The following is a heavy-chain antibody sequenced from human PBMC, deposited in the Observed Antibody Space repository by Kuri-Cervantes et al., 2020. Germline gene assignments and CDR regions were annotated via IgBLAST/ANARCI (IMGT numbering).Heavy chain of an antibody. CDR2: IKQDGSEK. D-gene: IGHD3-22*01. Sequence: GGSLRLSCVASGFTFSSHWMSWVRQPPGKGLEWVGNIKQDGSEKYYADSVKGRFTISRDNAKNSEYLQMNSLRAEDTAVYYCARDWHPGGSSGYYPSPLRYWGQGTLVTVSS. CDR3: ARDWHPGGSSGYYPSPLRY. V-gene: IGHV3-7*01. CDR1: GFTFSSHW. J-gene: IGHJ4*02.